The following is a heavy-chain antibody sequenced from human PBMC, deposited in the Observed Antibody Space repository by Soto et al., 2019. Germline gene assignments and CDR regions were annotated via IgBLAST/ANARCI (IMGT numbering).Heavy chain of an antibody. CDR3: AHSPLETYYDYIWGSYRYGDAFDI. CDR2: IYWDDDK. D-gene: IGHD3-16*02. CDR1: GFSLSTSGVG. V-gene: IGHV2-5*02. J-gene: IGHJ3*02. Sequence: QITLKESGPTLVKPTQTLTLTCTFSGFSLSTSGVGVGWIRQPPGKALEWLALIYWDDDKRYSPSLKSRLTIPKDTSKIQVVLTMTNIDPVDTATYYCAHSPLETYYDYIWGSYRYGDAFDIWGQGTMVTVSS.